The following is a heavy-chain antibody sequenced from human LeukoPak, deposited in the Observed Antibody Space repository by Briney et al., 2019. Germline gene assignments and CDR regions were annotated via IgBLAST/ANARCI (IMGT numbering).Heavy chain of an antibody. Sequence: GGSLRLSCAASGFTFSSYAMHWVRQAPGKGLEWVAVISYDGSNKYYADSVKGRFTISRDNSKNTLYLQMNSLRAEDTAVYYCASLDVDTATQTNYWGQGTLVTVSS. CDR1: GFTFSSYA. V-gene: IGHV3-30-3*01. CDR3: ASLDVDTATQTNY. J-gene: IGHJ4*02. CDR2: ISYDGSNK. D-gene: IGHD5-18*01.